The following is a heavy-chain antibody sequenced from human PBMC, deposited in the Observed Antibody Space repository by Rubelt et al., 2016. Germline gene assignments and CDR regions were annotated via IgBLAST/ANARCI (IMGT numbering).Heavy chain of an antibody. CDR2: IFYSGST. Sequence: QLQLQESGPGLVKPSETLSLTCTVSGGSISTDTYYWAWIRQPQGKGLEWIATIFYSGSTFYNPSLKSRLTISVDTSKNQFSLKLSSVTAADTAFYYFSRRSKIGACWFDPWGQGTLVTVSS. CDR1: GGSISTDTYY. J-gene: IGHJ5*02. D-gene: IGHD3-22*01. CDR3: SRRSKIGACWFDP. V-gene: IGHV4-39*01.